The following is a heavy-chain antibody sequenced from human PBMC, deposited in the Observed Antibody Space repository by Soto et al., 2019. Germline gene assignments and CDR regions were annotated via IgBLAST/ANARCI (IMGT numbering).Heavy chain of an antibody. J-gene: IGHJ6*02. CDR2: IDPSDSYT. V-gene: IGHV5-10-1*01. Sequence: GESLKISCKGSGYSFNSYWLSWVRQMPGKGLEWMGRIDPSDSYTSYSPAFQGHVTISADKSISTAYLQWSSLKASDTAMYYCARPPSYYGSGSPPRMDVWGQGTTVTVSS. CDR1: GYSFNSYW. CDR3: ARPPSYYGSGSPPRMDV. D-gene: IGHD3-10*01.